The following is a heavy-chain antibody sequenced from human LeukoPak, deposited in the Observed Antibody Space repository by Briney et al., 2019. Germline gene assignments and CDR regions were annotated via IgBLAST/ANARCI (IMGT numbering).Heavy chain of an antibody. V-gene: IGHV4-34*01. D-gene: IGHD2-2*01. Sequence: SETLSLTCAVYGGSFSGYYWSWIRQPPGKGLEWIGEINHSGSTNYNPSLKSRVTISVDTSKNQFSLKLSSVTAADTAVYYCARVDIVVVPAARYYFDYWGQGTLVTVSS. J-gene: IGHJ4*02. CDR2: INHSGST. CDR1: GGSFSGYY. CDR3: ARVDIVVVPAARYYFDY.